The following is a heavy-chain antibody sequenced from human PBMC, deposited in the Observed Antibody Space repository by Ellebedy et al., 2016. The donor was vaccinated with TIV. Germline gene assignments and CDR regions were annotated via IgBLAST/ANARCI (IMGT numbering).Heavy chain of an antibody. CDR3: ARAQYDY. CDR1: GFTFADYA. CDR2: ISWNSGSI. J-gene: IGHJ4*02. D-gene: IGHD2-2*01. V-gene: IGHV3-9*01. Sequence: GGSLRLSCVASGFTFADYAMHWVRQAPGKGLEWVSGISWNSGSIAYADSVKGRFTIARDNSKNTLYLQMNSLRAEDTAVYYCARAQYDYWGQGTLVTVSS.